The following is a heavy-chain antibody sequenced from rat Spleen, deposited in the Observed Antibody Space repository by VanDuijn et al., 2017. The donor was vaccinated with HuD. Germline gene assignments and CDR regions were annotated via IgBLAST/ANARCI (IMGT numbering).Heavy chain of an antibody. CDR2: INYDGSST. CDR3: TRLYYSNWFAY. Sequence: EVQLVESDGGLVQPGRSLKLSCAASGFTFNDYYMAWVRQAPTKGLEWVATINYDGSSTNYRDTVKGRFTISRDNAKSTLYLQMDSLRSEDTATYYCTRLYYSNWFAYWGQGTLVTVSS. CDR1: GFTFNDYY. J-gene: IGHJ3*01. V-gene: IGHV5-7*01. D-gene: IGHD1-1*01.